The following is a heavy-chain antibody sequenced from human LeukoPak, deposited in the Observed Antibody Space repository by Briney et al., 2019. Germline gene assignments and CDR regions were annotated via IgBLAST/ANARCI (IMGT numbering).Heavy chain of an antibody. V-gene: IGHV5-51*01. Sequence: GEALQISCKGSGYNFTTYWIGWVRQMPGKGLEWMGIIYPGDFDTRYSPSFQGQVIISADKSIRIAYLQWSSLKASDTAMYYCARRIPSAGDAFDIWGQGTMVTVSS. D-gene: IGHD6-19*01. CDR2: IYPGDFDT. CDR3: ARRIPSAGDAFDI. CDR1: GYNFTTYW. J-gene: IGHJ3*02.